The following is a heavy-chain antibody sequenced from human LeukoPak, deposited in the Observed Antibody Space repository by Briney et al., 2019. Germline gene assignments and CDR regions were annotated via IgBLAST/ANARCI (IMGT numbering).Heavy chain of an antibody. D-gene: IGHD5-24*01. CDR1: GGSISSYY. J-gene: IGHJ4*02. CDR2: IYYSGST. Sequence: PSETLSLTCTVSGGSISSYYWSWIRQPPGKGMEWIGYIYYSGSTNYNPSLKSRVTISVDTSKNQFSLKLSSVTAADTAVYYCARRKGDGSEFDYWGQGTLVTVSS. CDR3: ARRKGDGSEFDY. V-gene: IGHV4-59*01.